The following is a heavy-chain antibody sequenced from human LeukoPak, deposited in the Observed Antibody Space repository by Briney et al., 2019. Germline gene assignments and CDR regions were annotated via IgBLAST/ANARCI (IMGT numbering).Heavy chain of an antibody. CDR3: ARARAFYGDYPYYFDY. Sequence: ASVKVSCKASGYTLTSYDINWVRQATGQGPEWMGWMNPNSGNTGYAQKFQGRVTMTRNTSISTAYMEVSSLRSEDTAVYYCARARAFYGDYPYYFDYWGQGTLVTVSS. D-gene: IGHD4-17*01. V-gene: IGHV1-8*01. J-gene: IGHJ4*02. CDR1: GYTLTSYD. CDR2: MNPNSGNT.